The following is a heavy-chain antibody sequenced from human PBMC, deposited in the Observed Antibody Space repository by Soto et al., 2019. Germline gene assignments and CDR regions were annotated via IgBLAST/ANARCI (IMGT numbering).Heavy chain of an antibody. CDR1: GGTFSSYA. V-gene: IGHV1-69*06. J-gene: IGHJ2*01. CDR3: AKTSEGDYGDYEGPWYFDL. CDR2: IIPIFGNA. Sequence: SVKVSCKASGGTFSSYAISWVRQAPGQGLEWMGGIIPIFGNANYAQKFQGRVTMTADTSTSTAYMELSSLRSDDTAVYYCAKTSEGDYGDYEGPWYFDLWGRGTLVTVSS. D-gene: IGHD4-17*01.